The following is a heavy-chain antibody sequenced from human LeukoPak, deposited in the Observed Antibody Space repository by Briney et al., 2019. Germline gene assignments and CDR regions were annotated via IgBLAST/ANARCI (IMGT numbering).Heavy chain of an antibody. J-gene: IGHJ4*02. V-gene: IGHV3-9*01. Sequence: GGSLRLSCAASGFTFDDYAMHWARQAPGKGLEWVSGISWNSGSIGYADSVKGRFTISRDNAKNSLYLQMNSLRAEDTALYYCAKDIRYDSSGYNFDYWGQGALVTVSS. CDR1: GFTFDDYA. CDR2: ISWNSGSI. D-gene: IGHD3-22*01. CDR3: AKDIRYDSSGYNFDY.